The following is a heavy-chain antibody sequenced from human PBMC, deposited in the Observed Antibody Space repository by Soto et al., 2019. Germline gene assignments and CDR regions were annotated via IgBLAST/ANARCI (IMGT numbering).Heavy chain of an antibody. V-gene: IGHV1-18*01. CDR2: ISGYNGNT. J-gene: IGHJ4*02. D-gene: IGHD5-18*01. CDR1: GYTFTTYG. Sequence: QVQLVQSGAEVKKPGASVKVSCKASGYTFTTYGISWVRQAPGHGLEWMGWISGYNGNTNYAQDVQGRVTMTTDTSTTTAYLELRSLRSDATAVYYCARDNEGGYSAASPFDYWGQGTLVTVSS. CDR3: ARDNEGGYSAASPFDY.